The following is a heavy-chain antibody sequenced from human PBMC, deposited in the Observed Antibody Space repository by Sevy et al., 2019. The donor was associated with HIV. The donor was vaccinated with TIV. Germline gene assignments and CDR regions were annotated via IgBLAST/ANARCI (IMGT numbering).Heavy chain of an antibody. V-gene: IGHV3-23*01. CDR2: IYGTGPVT. CDR1: GFTFISYA. CDR3: AGARYDSSGSFDAFDI. J-gene: IGHJ3*02. D-gene: IGHD3-22*01. Sequence: GGSLRLSCKSSGFTFISYAMNWVRQAPGKGLEWVSTIYGTGPVTYYANSVKGRFTISRDNSKNMLYLQMNSLRTEDSALYYCAGARYDSSGSFDAFDIWGQGTRVTVSS.